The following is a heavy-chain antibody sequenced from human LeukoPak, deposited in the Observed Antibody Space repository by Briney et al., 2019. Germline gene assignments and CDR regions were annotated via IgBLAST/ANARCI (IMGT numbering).Heavy chain of an antibody. V-gene: IGHV1-69*13. D-gene: IGHD6-19*01. CDR3: ARGQDSSGWYGGY. CDR1: GRTFSSYA. Sequence: ASVKVSCKASGRTFSSYAISWVRQAPGQGLEWMGGIIPIFGTANYAQKFQGRVTITADESTSTAYMELSSLRSEDTAVYYCARGQDSSGWYGGYWGQGTLVTVSS. J-gene: IGHJ4*02. CDR2: IIPIFGTA.